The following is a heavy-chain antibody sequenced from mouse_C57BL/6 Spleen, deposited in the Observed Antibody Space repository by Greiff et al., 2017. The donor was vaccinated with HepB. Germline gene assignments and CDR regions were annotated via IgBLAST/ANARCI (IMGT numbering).Heavy chain of an antibody. CDR1: GFSLTSYG. J-gene: IGHJ3*01. CDR3: ARRRGDLGGWFAY. Sequence: VQVVESGPGLVQPSQSLSITCTVSGFSLTSYGVHWVRQSPGKGLEWLGVIWSGGSTDYNAAFISRLSISKDNSKSQVFFKMNSLQADDTAIYYCARRRGDLGGWFAYWGQGTLVTVSA. D-gene: IGHD4-1*01. V-gene: IGHV2-2*01. CDR2: IWSGGST.